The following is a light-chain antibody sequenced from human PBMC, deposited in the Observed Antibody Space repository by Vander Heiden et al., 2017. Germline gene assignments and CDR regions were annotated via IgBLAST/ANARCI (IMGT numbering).Light chain of an antibody. CDR2: YDD. J-gene: IGLJ3*02. Sequence: QSVLTQPPSVSPAPMQTVTISCSGSSSSIGNNAVNWYQQRPGKAPKLLIYYDDLRPSGVSDRCSGSKSGTSASLAISGLQAEDEADYYCAAWDDSLNGPVFGGGTKLTVL. CDR1: SSSIGNNA. V-gene: IGLV1-36*01. CDR3: AAWDDSLNGPV.